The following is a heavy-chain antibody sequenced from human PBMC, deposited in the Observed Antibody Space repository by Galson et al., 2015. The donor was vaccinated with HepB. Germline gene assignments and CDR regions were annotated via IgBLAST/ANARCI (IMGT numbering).Heavy chain of an antibody. J-gene: IGHJ3*01. D-gene: IGHD6-19*01. CDR1: GFSLSSYG. Sequence: SLRLSCAASGFSLSSYGMHWVRQAPGKRLQSVSAMSSNGGRIDYRDSVRGRFTVSRDNSKNLFHLQMSNLRSDDTAIYYCVKEVEAYSSGWVAFDLWGQGTPVSVSS. V-gene: IGHV3-64D*06. CDR3: VKEVEAYSSGWVAFDL. CDR2: MSSNGGRI.